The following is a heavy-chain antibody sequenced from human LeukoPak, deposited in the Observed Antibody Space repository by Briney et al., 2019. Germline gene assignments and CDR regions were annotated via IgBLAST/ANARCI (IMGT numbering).Heavy chain of an antibody. D-gene: IGHD6-6*01. CDR2: INHSGST. CDR3: ARGGIAARPNWFDP. J-gene: IGHJ5*02. Sequence: SETLSLTCAVYGGSFSGYYWSWIRQPPGKGLEWIGEINHSGSTNYNPSLKSRVTISVDTSKSQFSLKLSSVTAADTAVYYCARGGIAARPNWFDPWGQGTLVTVSS. CDR1: GGSFSGYY. V-gene: IGHV4-34*01.